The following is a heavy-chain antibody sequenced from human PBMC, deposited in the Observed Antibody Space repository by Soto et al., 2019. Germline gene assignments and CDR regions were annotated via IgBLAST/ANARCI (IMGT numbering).Heavy chain of an antibody. CDR1: GFTFSGYA. Sequence: EVQLLESGGGLVQPGGSLRLSCAASGFTFSGYAMTCVRQAPVKGLEWVYVIDGSGSTIYYADSVKGRFTISRDNSRNTLYLQMNILSAEDTAVYYCANHISISGGWGQGTLVNVSS. V-gene: IGHV3-23*01. CDR3: ANHISISGG. D-gene: IGHD3-3*01. J-gene: IGHJ4*02. CDR2: IDGSGSTI.